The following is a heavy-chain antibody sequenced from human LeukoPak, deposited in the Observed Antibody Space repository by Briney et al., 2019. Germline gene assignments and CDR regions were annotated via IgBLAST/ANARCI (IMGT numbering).Heavy chain of an antibody. CDR1: GGSISSYY. Sequence: SETLSLTCSVSGGSISSYYWSWIRQPPGKGLEWIGSIYYSGTTNYNPSLKSRVTTSIDTSKNQFSLKLSSVTAADTAVYYCARSNTRFKSFGYWGQGTLVTVSS. D-gene: IGHD4/OR15-4a*01. CDR2: IYYSGTT. V-gene: IGHV4-59*01. J-gene: IGHJ4*02. CDR3: ARSNTRFKSFGY.